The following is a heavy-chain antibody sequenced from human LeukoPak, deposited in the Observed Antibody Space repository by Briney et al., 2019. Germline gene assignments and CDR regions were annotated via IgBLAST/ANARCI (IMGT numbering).Heavy chain of an antibody. Sequence: GGSLRLSCAASGFTFSGYAMSRVRQAPGKGLEWVSVISGSGNRPYYADSVKGRFTISRDNSKNTLYLQMSSLRAEDTAIYYCAKGHNYGDYGIYFDFWGQGTLVTVSS. CDR1: GFTFSGYA. J-gene: IGHJ4*02. CDR2: ISGSGNRP. D-gene: IGHD4-17*01. CDR3: AKGHNYGDYGIYFDF. V-gene: IGHV3-23*01.